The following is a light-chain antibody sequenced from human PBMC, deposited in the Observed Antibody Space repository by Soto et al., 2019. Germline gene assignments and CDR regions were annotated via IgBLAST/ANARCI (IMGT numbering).Light chain of an antibody. CDR1: SSDVGGYNR. J-gene: IGLJ3*02. CDR3: SSYARSATWV. V-gene: IGLV2-14*01. Sequence: QSALTQPASVSGSPGQSITISCTGTSSDVGGYNRVSWYQQNPGKAPKLIISDVTNRPSGVSNRFSGSKSGNTASLTISGLQTEDEADYYCSSYARSATWVFGGGTKLTVL. CDR2: DVT.